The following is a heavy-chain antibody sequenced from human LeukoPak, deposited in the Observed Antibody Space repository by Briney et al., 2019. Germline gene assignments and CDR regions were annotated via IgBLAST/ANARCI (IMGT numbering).Heavy chain of an antibody. CDR2: VKRKTDGGTT. Sequence: GGSLRLSCAASGFTFSNAWMSWVRQAPGKGLEWVGRVKRKTDGGTTDYAAPVKGRFTISRDDSKNTLYLQMNSLKTEDTAVYYCTTWRYWILGWGQGTLVTVSS. CDR3: TTWRYWILG. J-gene: IGHJ4*02. V-gene: IGHV3-15*01. D-gene: IGHD2-8*02. CDR1: GFTFSNAW.